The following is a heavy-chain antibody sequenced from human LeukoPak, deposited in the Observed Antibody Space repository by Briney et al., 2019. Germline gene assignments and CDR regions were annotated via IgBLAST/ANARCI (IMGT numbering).Heavy chain of an antibody. Sequence: GASMKVSCKSSGFTFTDYYIHWVRQAPGQGLEWMGYIGPHSSATSSPQEFQGRVTMTRGTSMSTAYMELTRLTSDDTAVYYCAREGNGLLSKDFDYWGQGTLVTVSS. V-gene: IGHV1-2*02. D-gene: IGHD2/OR15-2a*01. CDR1: GFTFTDYY. CDR2: IGPHSSAT. J-gene: IGHJ4*02. CDR3: AREGNGLLSKDFDY.